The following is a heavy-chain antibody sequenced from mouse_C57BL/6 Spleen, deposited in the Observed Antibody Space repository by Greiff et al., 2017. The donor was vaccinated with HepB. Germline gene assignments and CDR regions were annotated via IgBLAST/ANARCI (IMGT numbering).Heavy chain of an antibody. D-gene: IGHD1-2*01. V-gene: IGHV1-82*01. CDR1: GYAFSSSW. CDR2: ISPEDGDT. J-gene: IGHJ1*03. Sequence: VQLQQSGPELVKPGDSVKISCKASGYAFSSSWMNWVKQRPGKGLEWIGRISPEDGDTNYNEKFTGKATLTADKSSSTAYMQLSSLTSEDSAVYFCARCPPFITTVLYFDVWGTGTTVTVSS. CDR3: ARCPPFITTVLYFDV.